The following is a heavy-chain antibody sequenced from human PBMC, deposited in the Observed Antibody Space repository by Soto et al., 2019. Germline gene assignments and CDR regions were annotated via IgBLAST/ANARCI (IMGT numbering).Heavy chain of an antibody. D-gene: IGHD4-17*01. V-gene: IGHV4-31*03. CDR1: SGSISSDGYY. Sequence: SETLSLTYTVSSGSISSDGYYWSWIRQHPGKGLEWIGYIYYSGSPYYNPSLKSRVTISVDTSKSQFSLKLSSVTAADTAVYYCARLTGVYGDATFDYWGQGTLVTVSS. CDR2: IYYSGSP. CDR3: ARLTGVYGDATFDY. J-gene: IGHJ4*02.